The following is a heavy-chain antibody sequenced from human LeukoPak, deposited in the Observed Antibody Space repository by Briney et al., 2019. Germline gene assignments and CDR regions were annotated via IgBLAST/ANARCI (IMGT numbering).Heavy chain of an antibody. CDR2: IKQDGSEK. Sequence: GSLRFSCPASGFTFSSYWMSWVREAPGKGREWVANIKQDGSEKNFVDFVKGRFTISRDNGKKSLYLQMNSLRAEDTAVYYCVREARSWSGHYPYLEYWGQGTLVTVSS. V-gene: IGHV3-7*01. D-gene: IGHD3/OR15-3a*01. CDR1: GFTFSSYW. CDR3: VREARSWSGHYPYLEY. J-gene: IGHJ4*02.